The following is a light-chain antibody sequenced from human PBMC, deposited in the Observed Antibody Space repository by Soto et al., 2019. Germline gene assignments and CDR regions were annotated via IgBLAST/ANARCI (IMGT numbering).Light chain of an antibody. V-gene: IGLV2-23*02. CDR3: GAYAGSSTFALV. CDR1: SSDVGSYNL. Sequence: QSALTQPASVSGSPGQSITISCTGTSSDVGSYNLVSWYQQHPGKAPKLMIYEVSKRPSGVSNRFSGSKSGNTASLTISGLQAEDEADYSCGAYAGSSTFALVFGGWTKVTVL. CDR2: EVS. J-gene: IGLJ3*02.